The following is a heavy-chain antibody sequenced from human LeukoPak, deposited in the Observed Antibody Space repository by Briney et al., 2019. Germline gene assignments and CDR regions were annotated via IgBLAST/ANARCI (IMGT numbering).Heavy chain of an antibody. CDR2: IRGGGTSE. CDR1: GFTFSAYA. CDR3: ARERLAYCGGDCYSEEDFDY. D-gene: IGHD2-21*02. J-gene: IGHJ4*02. V-gene: IGHV3-21*01. Sequence: GGSLRLSCTASGFTFSAYAMMWVRQAPGKGPEWVSAIRGGGTSEFYADSVKGRFTISRDNAKNSLYLQMNSLRAEDTAVYYCARERLAYCGGDCYSEEDFDYWGQGTLVTVSS.